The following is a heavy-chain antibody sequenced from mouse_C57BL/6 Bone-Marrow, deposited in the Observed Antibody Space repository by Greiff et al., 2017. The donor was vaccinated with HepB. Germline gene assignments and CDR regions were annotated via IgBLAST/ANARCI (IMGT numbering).Heavy chain of an antibody. CDR2: ISYDGSN. D-gene: IGHD1-1*01. CDR1: GYSITSGYY. Sequence: DVKLVESGPGLVKPSQSLSLTCSVTGYSITSGYYWNWIRQFPGNKLEWMGYISYDGSNNYNPSLKNRISITRDTSKNQFFLKLNSVTTEDTATYYCARMTTVVATHWYFDVWGTGTTVTVSS. V-gene: IGHV3-6*01. J-gene: IGHJ1*03. CDR3: ARMTTVVATHWYFDV.